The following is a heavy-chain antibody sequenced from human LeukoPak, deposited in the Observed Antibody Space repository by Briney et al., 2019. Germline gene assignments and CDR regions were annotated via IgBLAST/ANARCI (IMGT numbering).Heavy chain of an antibody. CDR1: GFTFSSNA. J-gene: IGHJ4*02. V-gene: IGHV3-30-3*01. CDR2: MSYDGSNK. Sequence: GGSLRLSCAASGFTFSSNAMHWVRQAPGEGLEWVAVMSYDGSNKYYADSVKGRFTISRDDSKNTLYLQMNSLRAEDTAVYYCARAPLGLGELSLGYFDYWGQGTLVTVSS. D-gene: IGHD3-16*02. CDR3: ARAPLGLGELSLGYFDY.